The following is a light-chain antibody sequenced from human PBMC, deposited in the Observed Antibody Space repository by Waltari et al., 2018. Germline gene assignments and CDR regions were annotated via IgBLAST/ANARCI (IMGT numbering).Light chain of an antibody. V-gene: IGLV3-10*01. J-gene: IGLJ3*02. CDR1: AVPRKS. CDR3: YSTDSSGDDRV. CDR2: EDN. Sequence: SYELTQPPSVSVSPGQTAMITCPGDAVPRKSVYWFQQRAGQAPVMVIYEDNKRPSGIPERFSGSSSGTMATMTITGAQVEDEADYYCYSTDSSGDDRVFGGGTRLTVL.